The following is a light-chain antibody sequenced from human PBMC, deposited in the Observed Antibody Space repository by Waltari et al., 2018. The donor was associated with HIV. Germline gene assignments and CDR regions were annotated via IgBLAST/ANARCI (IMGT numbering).Light chain of an antibody. J-gene: IGKJ5*01. Sequence: DIVMTQSPLSLPVTPGEPASISCRSSQSLLHSNGYNYLDWYLQKPGQSPQLLIYLGSNRASGVPDRFSGSGSGTYFTLKISRVEAEDVGVYYCMQALQTPITCGQGTRLEIK. CDR3: MQALQTPIT. CDR1: QSLLHSNGYNY. V-gene: IGKV2-28*01. CDR2: LGS.